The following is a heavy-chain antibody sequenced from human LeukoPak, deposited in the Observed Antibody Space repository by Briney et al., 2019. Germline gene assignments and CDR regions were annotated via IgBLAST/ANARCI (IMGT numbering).Heavy chain of an antibody. CDR1: GGSISSGSYY. J-gene: IGHJ5*02. CDR2: IYTSGST. CDR3: ARGPSTSSKLGQNWFDP. Sequence: ASETLSLTCTVSGGSISSGSYYWSWIRQPAGKGLEWIGRIYTSGSTNYNPSLKSRVTISVDTSKNQFSLKLSSVTAADTAVYYCARGPSTSSKLGQNWFDPWGQGTLVTVSS. D-gene: IGHD2-2*01. V-gene: IGHV4-61*02.